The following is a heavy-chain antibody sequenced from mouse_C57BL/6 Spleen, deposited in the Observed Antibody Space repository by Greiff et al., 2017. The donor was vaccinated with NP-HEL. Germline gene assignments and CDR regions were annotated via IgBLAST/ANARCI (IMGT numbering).Heavy chain of an antibody. D-gene: IGHD1-1*01. J-gene: IGHJ4*01. V-gene: IGHV14-3*01. CDR3: ARGRYYGSSFYAMDY. CDR2: IDPANGNT. Sequence: VQLKQSVAELVRPGASVKLSCTASGFNIKNTYMHWVKQRPEQGLEWIGRIDPANGNTKYAPKFQGKATITADTSSNTAYLQLSSLTSEDTAIYYCARGRYYGSSFYAMDYWGQGTSVTVSS. CDR1: GFNIKNTY.